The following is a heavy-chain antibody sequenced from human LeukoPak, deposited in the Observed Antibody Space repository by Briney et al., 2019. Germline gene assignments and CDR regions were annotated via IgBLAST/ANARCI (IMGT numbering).Heavy chain of an antibody. CDR1: GFTFSNAW. J-gene: IGHJ4*02. CDR3: TTDLLNNWNYERDFDY. D-gene: IGHD1-7*01. Sequence: GGSLRLSCAASGFTFSNAWMSWVSQAPGKGLEWVGRIKSKTDSGTTDYAAPVKSRFTISRDDSKNTLYLQMNSLKTEDTAVYYCTTDLLNNWNYERDFDYWGQGTLVTVSS. V-gene: IGHV3-15*01. CDR2: IKSKTDSGTT.